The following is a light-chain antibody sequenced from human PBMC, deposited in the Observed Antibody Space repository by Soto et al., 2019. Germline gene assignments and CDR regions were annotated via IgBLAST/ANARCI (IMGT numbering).Light chain of an antibody. CDR3: CSYAGSSTFPV. J-gene: IGLJ1*01. V-gene: IGLV2-23*03. CDR1: SSDVGSYNL. CDR2: EGS. Sequence: QSVLTQPASVSGSPGQSITISCTGTSSDVGSYNLVSWYQQHPGKAPKPMIYEGSKRPSGVSNRFSGSKSGNTASLTISGLQAEDEADYYCCSYAGSSTFPVFGTGTKVTVL.